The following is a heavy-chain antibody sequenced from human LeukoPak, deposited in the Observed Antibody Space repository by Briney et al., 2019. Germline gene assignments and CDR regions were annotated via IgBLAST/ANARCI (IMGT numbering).Heavy chain of an antibody. CDR3: ARDKNYYDSSRYSHPLDY. Sequence: GGSLRLSCAASGFTFSSYEMNWVRQAPGKGLEWVSYISSRGSSTYYADSVKGRFTISRDNAKNSLYLQTNSLRAEDTAVYYCARDKNYYDSSRYSHPLDYWGQGTLVTVSS. CDR2: ISSRGSST. CDR1: GFTFSSYE. J-gene: IGHJ4*02. D-gene: IGHD3-22*01. V-gene: IGHV3-48*03.